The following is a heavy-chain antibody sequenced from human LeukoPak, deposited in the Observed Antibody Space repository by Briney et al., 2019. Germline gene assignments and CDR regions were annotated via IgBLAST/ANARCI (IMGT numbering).Heavy chain of an antibody. Sequence: SETLSLTCTVSGGSIGSYYWSWIRQPPGKGLEWIGYIYYSGSTNYNPSLKSRVTISVDTSKNQFSLKLSSVTAADTAVYYCAGRLEDYNYYYG. CDR3: AGRLEDYNYYYG. CDR1: GGSIGSYY. J-gene: IGHJ6*01. V-gene: IGHV4-59*08. D-gene: IGHD4-11*01. CDR2: IYYSGST.